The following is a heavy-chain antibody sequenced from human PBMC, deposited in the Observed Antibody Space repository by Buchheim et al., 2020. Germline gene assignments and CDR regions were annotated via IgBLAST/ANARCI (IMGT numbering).Heavy chain of an antibody. J-gene: IGHJ5*02. D-gene: IGHD3-22*01. Sequence: QVQLVESGGGVVQSGRSLRLSCAASGFTFSSYAMHWVRQAPGKGLEWVAVISYDGSNKYYADSVKGRFTISRDNSKNTLYLQMNSLRAEDTAVYYCARDLPREYYYDSSGSWFDPWGQGTL. CDR1: GFTFSSYA. V-gene: IGHV3-30-3*01. CDR3: ARDLPREYYYDSSGSWFDP. CDR2: ISYDGSNK.